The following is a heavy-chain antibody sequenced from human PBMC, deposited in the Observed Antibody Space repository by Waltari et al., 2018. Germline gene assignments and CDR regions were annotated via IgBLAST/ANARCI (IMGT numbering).Heavy chain of an antibody. V-gene: IGHV5-51*03. CDR3: AIPYGSGSYDKETGGDAFDI. CDR1: GYSFTSYW. Sequence: EVQLVQSGAAVKKPGESLEISCKGSGYSFTSYWIGWVRQMPGKGLEWMGIIYPGDSDTRYSPSFQGQVTISADKSISTAYLQWSSLKASDTAMYYCAIPYGSGSYDKETGGDAFDIWGQGTMVTVSS. D-gene: IGHD3-10*01. J-gene: IGHJ3*02. CDR2: IYPGDSDT.